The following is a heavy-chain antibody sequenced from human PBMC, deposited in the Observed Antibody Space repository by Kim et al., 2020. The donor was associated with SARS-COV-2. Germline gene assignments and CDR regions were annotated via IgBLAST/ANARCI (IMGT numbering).Heavy chain of an antibody. D-gene: IGHD7-27*01. CDR2: ISSSSGFI. CDR3: ARESTNWGYAFDI. CDR1: AFTFSSYT. Sequence: GGSLRLSCAASAFTFSSYTMNWVRQAPGKGLEWVSSISSSSGFIYYADSVKGRFTISRDNAKNSLYLQMNSLRAEDTAVYYCARESTNWGYAFDIWGQGTMVTVSS. V-gene: IGHV3-21*06. J-gene: IGHJ3*02.